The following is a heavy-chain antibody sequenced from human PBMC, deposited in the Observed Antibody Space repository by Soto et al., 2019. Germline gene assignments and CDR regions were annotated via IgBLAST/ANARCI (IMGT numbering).Heavy chain of an antibody. CDR3: ARVLPGYSSSWPNWFDP. CDR1: GGSISSGDYY. D-gene: IGHD6-13*01. CDR2: IYYSGST. J-gene: IGHJ5*02. Sequence: TLSLTCTVSGGSISSGDYYWSWIRQPPGKGLEWIGYIYYSGSTYYNPSLKSRVTISVDTSKNQFSLKLSSVTAADTAVYYCARVLPGYSSSWPNWFDPWGQGTLVTVSS. V-gene: IGHV4-30-4*01.